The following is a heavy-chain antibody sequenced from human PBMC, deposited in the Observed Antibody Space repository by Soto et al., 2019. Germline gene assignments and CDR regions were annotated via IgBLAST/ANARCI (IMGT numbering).Heavy chain of an antibody. D-gene: IGHD5-12*01. Sequence: SETLSLTCTVSAGSIKSFCWSWIRQPPGKGLEWIGYISDSGSTNYNPSLRSRVTISLDTSRNQFSLKLSSVTAADTAVFYCARTYSGYYFDYWGQGTLVTVSS. V-gene: IGHV4-59*08. CDR3: ARTYSGYYFDY. J-gene: IGHJ4*02. CDR1: AGSIKSFC. CDR2: ISDSGST.